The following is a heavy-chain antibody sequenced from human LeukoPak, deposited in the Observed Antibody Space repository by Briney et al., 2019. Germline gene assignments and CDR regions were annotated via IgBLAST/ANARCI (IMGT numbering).Heavy chain of an antibody. CDR1: GFTFSDYY. CDR2: ISSSGSTI. CDR3: ARSDEQPVRVY. V-gene: IGHV3-11*04. J-gene: IGHJ4*02. D-gene: IGHD6-6*01. Sequence: GGSLRLSCAASGFTFSDYYMSWIRQAPGKGLEWVSYISSSGSTIYYADSVKGRFTISRDNAKNSQYLQMNSLRAEDTAVYYCARSDEQPVRVYWGQGTLVTVSS.